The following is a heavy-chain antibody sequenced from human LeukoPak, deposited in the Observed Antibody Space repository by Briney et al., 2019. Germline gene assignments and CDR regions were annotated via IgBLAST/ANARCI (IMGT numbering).Heavy chain of an antibody. D-gene: IGHD3-16*02. V-gene: IGHV3-23*01. Sequence: PGGSLRLSCAASGFTFSSYAMSWVRQAPGKGLEWVSAISGSGGSTYYADSVKGRFTISRDNSKNTLYLQMNSLRAEDTAVYYCAKEVVDDYVWGSYRLPHNNWFDPWGQGTLVTVSS. CDR2: ISGSGGST. CDR3: AKEVVDDYVWGSYRLPHNNWFDP. CDR1: GFTFSSYA. J-gene: IGHJ5*02.